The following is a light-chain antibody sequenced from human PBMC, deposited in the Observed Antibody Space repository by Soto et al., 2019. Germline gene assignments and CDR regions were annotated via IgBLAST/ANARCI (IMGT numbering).Light chain of an antibody. J-gene: IGLJ1*01. CDR2: END. CDR3: GTWDSSLTTFV. CDR1: SSNIGKYY. V-gene: IGLV1-51*02. Sequence: QSVLTQPPSVSAAPGQKVTMSCSGSSSNIGKYYVSWHQQLPGTAPKLLIYENDKRPSGIPDRFSGSKSGTSATLCITGLQTGDEADYYCGTWDSSLTTFVFGTGTKLTVL.